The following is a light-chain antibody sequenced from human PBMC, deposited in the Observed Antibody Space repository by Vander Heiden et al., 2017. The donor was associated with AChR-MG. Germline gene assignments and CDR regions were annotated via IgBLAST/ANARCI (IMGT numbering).Light chain of an antibody. CDR3: KLSYSGSWV. CDR2: DVN. V-gene: IGLV7-46*01. J-gene: IGLJ3*02. Sequence: QAVVTQEPSLTVSPGGTVTLTWGSSTGAVTSGHYPYWFQQKPGQAPRTVIYDVNNKHSWTPARFSGSLLGGKAALTLSGAQPEDEADYYCKLSYSGSWVFGGGTKLTV. CDR1: TGAVTSGHY.